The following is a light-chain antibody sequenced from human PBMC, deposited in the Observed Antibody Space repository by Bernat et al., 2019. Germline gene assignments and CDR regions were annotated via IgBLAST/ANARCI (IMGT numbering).Light chain of an antibody. V-gene: IGKV1-12*01. CDR2: AAS. CDR1: QDISRW. CDR3: QQGNSFPLT. Sequence: DIQMTQSPSSVSASVGDRVSITCRASQDISRWLAWYQHKPGTAPKLLIYAASSLQGGVPSRFSVSGSGTDFTLTISSLQPEDFAIYYCQQGNSFPLTFGRGTKVEIK. J-gene: IGKJ4*01.